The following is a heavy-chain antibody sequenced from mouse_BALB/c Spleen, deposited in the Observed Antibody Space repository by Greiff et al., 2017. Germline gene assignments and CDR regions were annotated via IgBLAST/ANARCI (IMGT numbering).Heavy chain of an antibody. CDR2: IRNKANGYTT. CDR1: GFTFTDYY. D-gene: IGHD4-1*01. CDR3: ATGTLGGYYFDY. Sequence: EVHLVESGGGLVQPGGSLRLSCATSGFTFTDYYMSWVRQPPGKALEWLGFIRNKANGYTTEYSASVKGRFTISRDNSQSILYLQMNTLRAEDSATYYCATGTLGGYYFDYWGQGTTLTVSS. J-gene: IGHJ2*01. V-gene: IGHV7-3*02.